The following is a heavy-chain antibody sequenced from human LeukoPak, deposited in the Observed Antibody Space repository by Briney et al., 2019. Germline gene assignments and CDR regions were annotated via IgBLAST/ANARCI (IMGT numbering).Heavy chain of an antibody. Sequence: SETLSLTCAVYGGPFSGYYWSWFRNPPGKGLGWIGEINHSGSTNYNPSLKSRVTISVDTSKNQFSLKLSSVTAADTAVYYCARLDISGWYYFDYWGQGTLVTVSS. CDR3: ARLDISGWYYFDY. CDR2: INHSGST. CDR1: GGPFSGYY. J-gene: IGHJ4*02. V-gene: IGHV4-34*01. D-gene: IGHD6-19*01.